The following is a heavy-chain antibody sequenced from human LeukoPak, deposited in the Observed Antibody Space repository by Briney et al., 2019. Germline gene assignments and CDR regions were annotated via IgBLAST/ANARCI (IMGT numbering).Heavy chain of an antibody. J-gene: IGHJ4*02. V-gene: IGHV3-43D*04. CDR2: ISWGGGST. CDR3: AKDMDYYGPGINF. CDR1: GFTFDDYA. Sequence: PGGSLRLSCAASGFTFDDYAMHWVRRAPGKGLEWVSLISWGGGSTYYADSVKGRFTISRDNSKNSLYLQMNSLRAEDTALYYCAKDMDYYGPGINFWGQGTLVTVSS. D-gene: IGHD3-10*01.